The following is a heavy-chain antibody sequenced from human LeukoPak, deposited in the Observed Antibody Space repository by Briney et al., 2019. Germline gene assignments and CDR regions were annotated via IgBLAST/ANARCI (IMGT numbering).Heavy chain of an antibody. CDR3: ARQSLSYYYGSGSYRHYYYYYMDV. D-gene: IGHD3-10*01. J-gene: IGHJ6*03. CDR1: GYSFTSYW. Sequence: GESLKISCKGSGYSFTSYWIGWARQMPGKGLEWMGIIYLGDSDTRYSPSFQGQVTISADKSISTAYLQWSSMKASDTAMYYCARQSLSYYYGSGSYRHYYYYYMDVWGKGTTVTVSS. V-gene: IGHV5-51*01. CDR2: IYLGDSDT.